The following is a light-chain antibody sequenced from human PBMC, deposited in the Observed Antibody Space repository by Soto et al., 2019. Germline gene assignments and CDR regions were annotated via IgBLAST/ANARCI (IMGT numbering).Light chain of an antibody. CDR3: SSYAGSTV. Sequence: QSVRNQPPSATGSPGQSFTIFCTGTSSDVGGYNYVSWYQQHPGKAPKLMIYEVSKRPSGVPDRFSGSKSGNKASLTVSGLQAEDEADYYCSSYAGSTVFGTGTKVTVL. CDR2: EVS. CDR1: SSDVGGYNY. J-gene: IGLJ1*01. V-gene: IGLV2-8*01.